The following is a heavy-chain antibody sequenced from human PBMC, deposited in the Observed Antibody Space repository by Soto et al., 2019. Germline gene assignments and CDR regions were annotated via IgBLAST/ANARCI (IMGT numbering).Heavy chain of an antibody. CDR2: INTDGSKK. D-gene: IGHD1-1*01. V-gene: IGHV3-7*04. CDR3: GRAAYNNAGLDV. J-gene: IGHJ6*04. CDR1: RFSFSNYW. Sequence: DVQLVESGGGLVQPGGSLRLSCVAYRFSFSNYWMTWVRQAPGKVLEWVANINTDGSKKLHVGSVEGRFTISRDNAKTSLYLVMNSLRAEDTAVYYCGRAAYNNAGLDVWSKGTTVTVSP.